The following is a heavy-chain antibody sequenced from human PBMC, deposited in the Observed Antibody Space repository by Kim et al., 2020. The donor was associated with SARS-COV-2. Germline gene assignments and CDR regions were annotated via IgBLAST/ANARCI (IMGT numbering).Heavy chain of an antibody. J-gene: IGHJ4*02. CDR2: INHSGST. V-gene: IGHV4-34*01. CDR3: ARGVPAALIDY. Sequence: SETLSLTCAVYGGSFSGYYWSWIRQPPGKGLEWIGEINHSGSTNYNPSLKSRVTISVDTSKNQFSLKLSSVTAADTAVYYCARGVPAALIDYWGQGTLVT. D-gene: IGHD2-2*01. CDR1: GGSFSGYY.